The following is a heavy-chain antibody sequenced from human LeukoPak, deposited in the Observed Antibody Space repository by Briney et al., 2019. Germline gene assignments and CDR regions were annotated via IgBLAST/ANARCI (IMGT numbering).Heavy chain of an antibody. CDR3: ARMDRGAYNSPYYFDS. J-gene: IGHJ4*02. CDR2: ISSSGTTI. Sequence: GGSLILSCTASGFTFSSYSMSWVRHTPGKGLQWVSYISSSGTTIYYADSVKGRFTISRDNVKYSLYLQMASLRDDDTAIYYCARMDRGAYNSPYYFDSWGQGALVTVSS. V-gene: IGHV3-48*02. D-gene: IGHD5-24*01. CDR1: GFTFSSYS.